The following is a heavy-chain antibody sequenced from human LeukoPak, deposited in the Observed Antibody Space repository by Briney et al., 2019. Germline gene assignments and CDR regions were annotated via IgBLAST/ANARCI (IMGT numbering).Heavy chain of an antibody. Sequence: GGSLRLSCAASGFTFSGYTLHWVRQAPGKGLEYVSAIISHGGSTHYADSVKGRFTVSRDNSKNTLYLQMDSLRAENMAVYYCARITMGATSANFYYYFLDAWGKGTTVTVSS. J-gene: IGHJ6*03. D-gene: IGHD3-3*01. CDR1: GFTFSGYT. CDR2: IISHGGST. CDR3: ARITMGATSANFYYYFLDA. V-gene: IGHV3-64*02.